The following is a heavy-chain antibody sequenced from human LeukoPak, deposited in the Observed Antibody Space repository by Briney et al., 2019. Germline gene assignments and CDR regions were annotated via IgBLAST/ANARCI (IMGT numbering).Heavy chain of an antibody. CDR3: AKEDDFWSGYYPLGGFDY. J-gene: IGHJ4*02. CDR1: GGTFSSYA. V-gene: IGHV1-69*05. CDR2: IIPIFGTA. D-gene: IGHD3-3*01. Sequence: ASVKVSCKASGGTFSSYAISWVRQAPGQGLEWMGGIIPIFGTANYAQKFQGRVTITTDESTSTAYMELSSLRSEDTAVYYCAKEDDFWSGYYPLGGFDYWGQGTLVTVSS.